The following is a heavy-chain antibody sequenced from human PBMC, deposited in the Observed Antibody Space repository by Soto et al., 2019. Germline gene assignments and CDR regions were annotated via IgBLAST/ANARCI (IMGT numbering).Heavy chain of an antibody. CDR2: IYHSGST. CDR1: GGSISSGGYS. Sequence: QLQLQESGSGLVRPSQTLSLTCAVSGGSISSGGYSWNWIRQPPGKGLEWIGYIYHSGSTLYNPSLTRRVTISVDKSKHQCSLQLSSVPAADTAVYYCASDHLEGNWFDPWGQGTLVTVSS. CDR3: ASDHLEGNWFDP. J-gene: IGHJ5*02. V-gene: IGHV4-30-2*01.